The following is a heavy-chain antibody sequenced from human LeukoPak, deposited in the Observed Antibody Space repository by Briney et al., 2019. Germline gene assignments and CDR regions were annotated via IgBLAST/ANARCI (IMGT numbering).Heavy chain of an antibody. CDR3: ARDRGSSWTHYYYYGMDV. V-gene: IGHV1-8*01. CDR2: MNPNSGNT. CDR1: GYTFTSYD. Sequence: ASVKVSCKASGYTFTSYDINWVRQATGQGLEWMGWMNPNSGNTGYAQKFQGRVTMTRNTSISTAYMELSGLRSEDTAVYYCARDRGSSWTHYYYYGMDVWGQGTTVTVSS. D-gene: IGHD6-13*01. J-gene: IGHJ6*02.